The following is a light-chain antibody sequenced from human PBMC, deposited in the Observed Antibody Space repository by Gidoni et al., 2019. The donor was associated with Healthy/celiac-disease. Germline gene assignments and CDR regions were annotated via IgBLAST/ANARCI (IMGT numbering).Light chain of an antibody. J-gene: IGKJ2*01. CDR3: QQRSNWPT. CDR1: QSVRSY. CDR2: DAS. V-gene: IGKV3-11*01. Sequence: EIVLTQSPATLSLSPGERPTLSCRASQSVRSYLAWYKHKPGQAPRLLIYDASNRATGIPARFSGSGSGTDFTLTISSLEPEDFAVYYCQQRSNWPTFGQGTKLEIK.